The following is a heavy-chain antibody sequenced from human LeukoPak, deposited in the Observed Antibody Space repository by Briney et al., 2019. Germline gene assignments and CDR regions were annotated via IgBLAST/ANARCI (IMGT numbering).Heavy chain of an antibody. J-gene: IGHJ4*02. V-gene: IGHV3-23*01. CDR1: GFTFSTSA. CDR2: ISGGGDVT. CDR3: AKGGISVAGFEH. D-gene: IGHD6-19*01. Sequence: GGSLRLSCAASGFTFSTSAMSCVRQAPGRGLEWVSFISGGGDVTYYVDSVKGRFTISRDNYTKMVYMKINSLRAEDTAVYYCAKGGISVAGFEHWGQETLVTVS.